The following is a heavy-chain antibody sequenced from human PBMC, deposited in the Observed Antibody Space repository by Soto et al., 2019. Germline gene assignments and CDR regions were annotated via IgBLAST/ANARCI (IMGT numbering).Heavy chain of an antibody. CDR3: ARIIAASGTGFDY. CDR2: IYPGDSDT. Sequence: PGESLKISCKGSGYTFIIYWIGWVCQKPGKGLEWMGMIYPGDSDTRYSPSFQGQVTISADKSINTAYLQWSSLEASDTAVYYCARIIAASGTGFDYWGQGTLVTVSS. V-gene: IGHV5-51*01. J-gene: IGHJ4*02. CDR1: GYTFIIYW. D-gene: IGHD3-16*02.